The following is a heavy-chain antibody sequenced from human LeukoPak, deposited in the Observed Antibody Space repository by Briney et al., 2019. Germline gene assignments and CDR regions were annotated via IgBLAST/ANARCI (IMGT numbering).Heavy chain of an antibody. V-gene: IGHV7-4-1*02. CDR2: SNTNTGNP. J-gene: IGHJ2*01. D-gene: IGHD1-7*01. CDR3: AREGPNWNYMAWYFDV. Sequence: ASVKVSCKASGYTFTDYYINWVRQAPGQGLEWMGWSNTNTGNPTYAQGFTGRFVFSLDTSVSAAYLQISSLKAEDTAVYYCAREGPNWNYMAWYFDVWGCGTLVTVSS. CDR1: GYTFTDYY.